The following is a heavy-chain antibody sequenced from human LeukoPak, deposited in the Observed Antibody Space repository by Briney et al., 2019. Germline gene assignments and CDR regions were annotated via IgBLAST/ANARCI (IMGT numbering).Heavy chain of an antibody. D-gene: IGHD3-3*01. CDR3: ARHTRYYDFWNGYYGTYYYYYMDV. CDR2: IYTSGST. J-gene: IGHJ6*03. V-gene: IGHV4-4*09. Sequence: PSETLSLTCTVSGGSISSYYWSWIRQPPGKGLEWIGYIYTSGSTNYNPSLKSRVTISVDTSKNQFSLKLSSVTAADTAVYYCARHTRYYDFWNGYYGTYYYYYMDVWGKGTTVTVSS. CDR1: GGSISSYY.